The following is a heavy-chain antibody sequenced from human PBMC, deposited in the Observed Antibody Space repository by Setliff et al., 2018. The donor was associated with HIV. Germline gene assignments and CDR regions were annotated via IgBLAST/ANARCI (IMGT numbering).Heavy chain of an antibody. CDR2: ISSSGTTI. J-gene: IGHJ6*03. D-gene: IGHD3-16*01. V-gene: IGHV3-11*04. CDR1: GFTFSDYY. CDR3: ARSGGIGNYHWDV. Sequence: KPGGSLRLSCAASGFTFSDYYMSWIRQSPGKGLEWISYISSSGTTIYYADSVKGRFTISRDNAKMSLYLQMNSLGAEDTAVYYCARSGGIGNYHWDVWGKGTTVTVSS.